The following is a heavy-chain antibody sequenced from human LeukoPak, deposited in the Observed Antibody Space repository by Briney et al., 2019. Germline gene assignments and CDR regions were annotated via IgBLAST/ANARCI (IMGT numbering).Heavy chain of an antibody. D-gene: IGHD3-10*01. J-gene: IGHJ6*03. CDR2: ISVYNDNT. Sequence: ASVKVSCKASGYTFTNYGISWVRQAPGQGLEWMGWISVYNDNTNYAQKLQGRVTMTTDSSTSTAYMELSSLRSENTAVYYCAREERVYYYGSGRPDPDYYYYMDVWGKGTTVTISS. CDR1: GYTFTNYG. V-gene: IGHV1-18*01. CDR3: AREERVYYYGSGRPDPDYYYYMDV.